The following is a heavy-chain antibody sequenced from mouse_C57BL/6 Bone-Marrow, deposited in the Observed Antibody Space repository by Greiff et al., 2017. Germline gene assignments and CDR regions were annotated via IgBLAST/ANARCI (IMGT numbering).Heavy chain of an antibody. CDR2: IDPSDSYT. CDR1: GYTFTSYW. J-gene: IGHJ1*03. V-gene: IGHV1-69*01. D-gene: IGHD2-4*01. Sequence: LQQPGAELVMPGASVKLSCKASGYTFTSYWMHWVKQRPGQGLEWIGEIDPSDSYTNYNQKFKGKSTLTVDKSSSTAYMQLSSLTSEDSAVYYCARDYYDYDDWYFDVWGTGTTVTVSS. CDR3: ARDYYDYDDWYFDV.